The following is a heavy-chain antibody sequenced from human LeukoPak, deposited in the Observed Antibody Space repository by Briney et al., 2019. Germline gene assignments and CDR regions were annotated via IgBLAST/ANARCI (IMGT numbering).Heavy chain of an antibody. V-gene: IGHV1-46*02. CDR3: GRSGTYASFDY. D-gene: IGHD1-26*01. J-gene: IGHJ4*02. CDR2: ISPSINST. CDR1: GYIFNTYN. Sequence: GASVKVSCKGSGYIFNTYNMHWVRQAPGQGLEWRGGISPSINSTTYAQRFHDRVTMTWDTSTRTVNTELSSLRSDDTAVYFCGRSGTYASFDYWGQGTLVTVSS.